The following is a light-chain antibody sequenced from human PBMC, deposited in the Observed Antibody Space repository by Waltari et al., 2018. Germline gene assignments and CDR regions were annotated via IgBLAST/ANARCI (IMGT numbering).Light chain of an antibody. J-gene: IGLJ2*01. CDR3: QVWDRSSDHMV. CDR1: NIRRKD. Sequence: SYVLTQSPSVSVAPGETARITCGGDNIRRKDVHWDQQKPGQAPVLVIFNDKERPSGSPVRLPASNSGNTATLSISRVEAGDEADYYCQVWDRSSDHMVFGGGTKLTVL. V-gene: IGLV3-21*04. CDR2: NDK.